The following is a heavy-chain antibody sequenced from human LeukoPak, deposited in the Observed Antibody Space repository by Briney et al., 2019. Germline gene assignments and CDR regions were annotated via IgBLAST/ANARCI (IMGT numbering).Heavy chain of an antibody. J-gene: IGHJ4*02. CDR3: ARSAPTGKSFDY. V-gene: IGHV4-59*11. Sequence: SETLSLTCTVSGGSISSHYRSWIRQPPGKGLEWIGYIYYSGSTTYNPSLKRRVTISVSTSKNKFSLKLISVTAAGTAVYYCARSAPTGKSFDYWGQGTLVTVSS. CDR1: GGSISSHY. CDR2: IYYSGST.